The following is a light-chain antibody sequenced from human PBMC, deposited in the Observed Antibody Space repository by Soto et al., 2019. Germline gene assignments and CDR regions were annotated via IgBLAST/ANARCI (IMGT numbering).Light chain of an antibody. CDR2: GGS. CDR3: QQYGSSTGT. Sequence: EIVLTQSPGTLSLSPGERATLSCRASQSVSSTSFAWYQHKPGQAPRLLIHGGSTRATGTPDRFSGSASGTDLTLTISRLEPEDFAVYYCQQYGSSTGTFGQGTKV. J-gene: IGKJ1*01. V-gene: IGKV3-20*01. CDR1: QSVSSTS.